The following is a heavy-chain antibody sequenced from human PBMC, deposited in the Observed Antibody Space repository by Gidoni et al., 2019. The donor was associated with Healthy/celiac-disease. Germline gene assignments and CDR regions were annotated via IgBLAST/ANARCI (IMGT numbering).Heavy chain of an antibody. Sequence: QVQLQQWGAGLLKPSETLSLTCAVYGGSSSGYYWSWIRQPPGKGLEWIGEINHSGSTNYNPSLKSRVPLSIDTSKNQFSLKLSSVTAADTAVYYCARGRRERYCSSTSCYAGRGMDVWGQGTTVTVSS. CDR2: INHSGST. V-gene: IGHV4-34*01. J-gene: IGHJ6*02. CDR1: GGSSSGYY. D-gene: IGHD2-2*01. CDR3: ARGRRERYCSSTSCYAGRGMDV.